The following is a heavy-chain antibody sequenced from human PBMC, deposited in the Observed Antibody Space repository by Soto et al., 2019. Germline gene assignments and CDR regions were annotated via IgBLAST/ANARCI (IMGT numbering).Heavy chain of an antibody. D-gene: IGHD6-13*01. Sequence: PSETLSLTCTVSGGSISSYYWIWSRQAPLKGLEWIGYIYYSGSTNYNPSLKSRVTISVDTSKNQFSLKLSSVTAADTAVYYCARVSGYSSSWYYGMDVWGQGTTVTVSS. CDR3: ARVSGYSSSWYYGMDV. CDR1: GGSISSYY. J-gene: IGHJ6*02. CDR2: IYYSGST. V-gene: IGHV4-59*01.